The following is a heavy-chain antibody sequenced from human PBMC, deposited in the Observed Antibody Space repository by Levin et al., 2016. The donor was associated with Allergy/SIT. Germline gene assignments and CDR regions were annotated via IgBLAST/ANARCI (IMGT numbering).Heavy chain of an antibody. D-gene: IGHD6-19*01. Sequence: WIRQPPGKGLEWIGYIYYSGITNYNPSLKSRVTISVDTSKNQFSLKLSSVTAADTAVYYCARDSGWLVQWGQGTLVTVSS. CDR2: IYYSGIT. J-gene: IGHJ4*02. V-gene: IGHV4-59*01. CDR3: ARDSGWLVQ.